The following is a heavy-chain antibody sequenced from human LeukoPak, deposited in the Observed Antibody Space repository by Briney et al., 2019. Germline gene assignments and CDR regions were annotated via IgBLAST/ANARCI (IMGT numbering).Heavy chain of an antibody. J-gene: IGHJ4*02. CDR1: GGSISSGDYY. V-gene: IGHV4-30-4*02. Sequence: SETLSLTCTVSGGSISSGDYYWSWIRQPPGKGLEWIGYIYYSGSTYYNPSLKSRVTISVDTSKNQCSLKLSSVTAADTAVYYCARVNTATLPFDYWGQGTLVTVSS. CDR3: ARVNTATLPFDY. CDR2: IYYSGST. D-gene: IGHD5-18*01.